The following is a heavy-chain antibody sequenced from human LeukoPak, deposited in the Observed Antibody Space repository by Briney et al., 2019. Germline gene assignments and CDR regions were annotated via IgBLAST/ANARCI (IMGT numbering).Heavy chain of an antibody. J-gene: IGHJ4*02. CDR2: IYYSGST. CDR3: ARSTYTSGRIDY. V-gene: IGHV4-59*08. Sequence: SEALSLTCTVSGDSISSFYWSWIRQPPGKGLEWIGYIYYSGSTNYNPSLKSRVTISVDTSKNQFSLKLNSLTAADTAVYYCARSTYTSGRIDYWGQGTLVTVSS. CDR1: GDSISSFY. D-gene: IGHD6-19*01.